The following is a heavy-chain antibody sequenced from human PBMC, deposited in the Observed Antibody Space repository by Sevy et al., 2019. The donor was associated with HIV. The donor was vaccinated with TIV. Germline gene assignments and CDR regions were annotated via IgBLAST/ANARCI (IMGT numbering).Heavy chain of an antibody. J-gene: IGHJ6*03. Sequence: SETLSLTCTVSGASIISDSYYWSWIRQPAGKGLDWIGRRYSTGSTTYKPALESRITISEDTSKNKISLKLSSVTAADTAVYYCARVIKRQGGYYYYMDVWGKGTTVTVSS. CDR1: GASIISDSYY. CDR2: RYSTGST. D-gene: IGHD3-16*01. V-gene: IGHV4-61*02. CDR3: ARVIKRQGGYYYYMDV.